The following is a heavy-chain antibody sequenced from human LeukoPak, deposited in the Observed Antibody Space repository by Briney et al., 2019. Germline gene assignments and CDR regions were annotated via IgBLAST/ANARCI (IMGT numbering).Heavy chain of an antibody. J-gene: IGHJ4*02. D-gene: IGHD3-3*01. Sequence: GGSLRLSCAASGFTFSSSEMNWVRQAPGKGLEWVSYISSGGSSIYYADSMKGRFTISRDNAKNSLYLQMNSLRAEDTAVYYCASVGVVIIHQFDYWGQGTLVTVSS. CDR1: GFTFSSSE. V-gene: IGHV3-48*03. CDR3: ASVGVVIIHQFDY. CDR2: ISSGGSSI.